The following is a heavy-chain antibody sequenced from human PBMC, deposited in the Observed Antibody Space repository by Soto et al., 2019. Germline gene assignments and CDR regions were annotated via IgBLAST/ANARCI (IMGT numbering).Heavy chain of an antibody. J-gene: IGHJ4*02. CDR3: ARVYCSGGSCYSIDY. Sequence: QVQLVQSGAEVKKPGASVKVSCKASGYTFTSYFMHWVRQAPGQGLEWMGIINPSGGSTSYAQKFQGRVTMTRATSTSTVYMELSSLRSEDRAVYYCARVYCSGGSCYSIDYWGQGTLVTVSS. CDR1: GYTFTSYF. D-gene: IGHD2-15*01. V-gene: IGHV1-46*03. CDR2: INPSGGST.